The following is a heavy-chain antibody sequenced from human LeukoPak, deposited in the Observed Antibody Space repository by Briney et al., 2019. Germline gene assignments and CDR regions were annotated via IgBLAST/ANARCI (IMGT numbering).Heavy chain of an antibody. Sequence: PGGSLRLSCAGSGFTLGSYAINWVRQAPGKGLEWVSAIRTSSSATYYADSVKGRFATSRDDSRSTVFLQMNSLRAEDTAVYYCARGRVGALLHALGIWGQGTLVAVSS. J-gene: IGHJ3*02. CDR3: ARGRVGALLHALGI. CDR1: GFTLGSYA. D-gene: IGHD1-26*01. CDR2: IRTSSSAT. V-gene: IGHV3-23*01.